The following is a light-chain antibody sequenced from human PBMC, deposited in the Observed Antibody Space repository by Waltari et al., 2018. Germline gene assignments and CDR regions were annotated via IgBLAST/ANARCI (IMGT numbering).Light chain of an antibody. J-gene: IGKJ1*01. CDR3: QHYNNWPHWT. V-gene: IGKV3-15*01. CDR2: GAS. CDR1: QSVSSN. Sequence: EIVMTQSPATMSVSPGERATLSRRASQSVSSNLAWYQQKRGQAPRLLIYGASTRAAGIPARFSGSGSGTEFTLTISSLQSEDFAVYYCQHYNNWPHWTFGQGTKVEIK.